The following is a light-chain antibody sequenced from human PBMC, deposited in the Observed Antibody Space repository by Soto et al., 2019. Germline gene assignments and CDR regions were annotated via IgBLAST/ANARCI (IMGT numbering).Light chain of an antibody. J-gene: IGLJ2*01. V-gene: IGLV2-8*01. CDR3: SSYTRNNNFVV. CDR2: EVS. CDR1: SSDVGGYNY. Sequence: QSVLTQPPSASGSPGQSVTISCTGTSSDVGGYNYVSWYQQYPGKAPKLTIYEVSKRPSGVPDRFSGSKSGNTASLTVSGLQAEDEADYYCSSYTRNNNFVVFGGGTKVTVL.